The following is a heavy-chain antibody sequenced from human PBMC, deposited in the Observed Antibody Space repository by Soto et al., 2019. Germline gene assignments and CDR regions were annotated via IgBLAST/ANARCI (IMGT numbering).Heavy chain of an antibody. CDR2: IVVGSGNT. V-gene: IGHV1-58*02. J-gene: IGHJ6*02. D-gene: IGHD5-18*01. CDR3: AEPTWKQLSHYPMNG. CDR1: GFTLTSSA. Sequence: SVKVSFKASGFTLTSSAMQLVRHSRGQRLEWRGWIVVGSGNTNYAQKSQKRVTITRDMSTSTAYRELRSLRSEDTALYYWAEPTWKQLSHYPMNGWGQGTRVTFSS.